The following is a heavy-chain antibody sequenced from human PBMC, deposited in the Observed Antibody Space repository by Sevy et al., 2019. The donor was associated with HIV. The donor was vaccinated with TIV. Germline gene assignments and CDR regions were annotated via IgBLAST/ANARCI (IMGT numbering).Heavy chain of an antibody. CDR3: AKVDVVVPVADYGLDV. CDR2: ISRSGGST. CDR1: GFTFSNYA. J-gene: IGHJ6*02. V-gene: IGHV3-23*01. Sequence: GGSLRLSCAAPGFTFSNYAMSWVRQAPGKGLEWVSSISRSGGSTYYADSVKGRFTISRDNSKNTLYLQMNSLGAEETAVYYCAKVDVVVPVADYGLDVWGQGTTVTVSS. D-gene: IGHD2-2*01.